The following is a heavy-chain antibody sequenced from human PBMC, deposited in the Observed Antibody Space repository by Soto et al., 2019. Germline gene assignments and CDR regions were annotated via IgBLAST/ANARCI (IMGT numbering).Heavy chain of an antibody. V-gene: IGHV3-21*01. CDR1: GFTFSDYT. Sequence: GSLRLSCAASGFTFSDYTMNWVRQAPGKGLEWVSSISRSGIYLYNVDSVKGQFTISRDNAENSLYLQLNSLRAEDTAVYYCARDRYGDYGLDSWGQGTLVTVSS. CDR3: ARDRYGDYGLDS. D-gene: IGHD4-17*01. J-gene: IGHJ4*02. CDR2: ISRSGIYL.